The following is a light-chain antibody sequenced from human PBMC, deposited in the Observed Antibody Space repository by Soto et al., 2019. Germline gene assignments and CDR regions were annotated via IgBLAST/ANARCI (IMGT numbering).Light chain of an antibody. J-gene: IGKJ2*01. CDR3: QQYNNWPYT. CDR1: QNVGNN. Sequence: IVMTQSPAPLSVFPGETATLSCRASQNVGNNFAWYQQRPGQPPRLLIYGASTRATGVPARFSGSGSGTLFTLTVSSLQSEDFAVYYCQQYNNWPYTFGQGTRLEIK. V-gene: IGKV3-15*01. CDR2: GAS.